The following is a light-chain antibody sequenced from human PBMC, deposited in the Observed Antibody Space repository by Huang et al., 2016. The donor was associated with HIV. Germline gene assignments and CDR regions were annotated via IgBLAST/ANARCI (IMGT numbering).Light chain of an antibody. J-gene: IGKJ1*01. CDR2: GAS. CDR1: QSVNNN. CDR3: QHYNNWPPSWT. Sequence: EVMMVQSPATLSVSPGERATLSCRASQSVNNNLAWYQHKTGQTPRLRIYGASTRATSIPARFSGSGSGTEFTLTISSLQSEDFAVYYCQHYNNWPPSWTFGQGTKVEIK. V-gene: IGKV3-15*01.